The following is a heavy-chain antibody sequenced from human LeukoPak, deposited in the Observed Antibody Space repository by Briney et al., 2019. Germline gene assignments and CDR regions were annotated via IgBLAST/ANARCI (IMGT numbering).Heavy chain of an antibody. D-gene: IGHD3-9*01. CDR2: INHSGST. CDR3: ARVAYQSNRIFHMDV. CDR1: GGSFSGYY. Sequence: SETLSLTCAVYGGSFSGYYWSWIRQPPGKGLEWIGEINHSGSTNYNPSLKSRVTISVDTSKNRFSLKLSSVTAADTAVYYCARVAYQSNRIFHMDVWGKGTTVTVSS. V-gene: IGHV4-34*01. J-gene: IGHJ6*03.